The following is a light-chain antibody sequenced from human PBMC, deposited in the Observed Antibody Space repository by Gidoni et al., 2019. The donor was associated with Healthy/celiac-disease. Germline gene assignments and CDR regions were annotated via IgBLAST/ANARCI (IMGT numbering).Light chain of an antibody. Sequence: DIVMTQSPLSLPVTPGEPASTSCRSSQSLLHSNGYNYLDWYLQKPEQSPQLLIYLGSNRASGVPDRFSGGGSGTDFTLKISRVEAEDVGVYYCMQALQTPWTFGQGTKVEIK. CDR1: QSLLHSNGYNY. J-gene: IGKJ1*01. CDR2: LGS. CDR3: MQALQTPWT. V-gene: IGKV2-28*01.